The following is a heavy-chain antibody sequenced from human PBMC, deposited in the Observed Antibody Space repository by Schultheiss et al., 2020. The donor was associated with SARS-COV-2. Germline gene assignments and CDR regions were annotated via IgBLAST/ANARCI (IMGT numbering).Heavy chain of an antibody. D-gene: IGHD2-15*01. V-gene: IGHV4-59*12. CDR1: GGSISSYY. Sequence: SETLSLTCTVSGGSISSYYWSWIRQPPGKGLEWIGYIYYSGSTYYNPSLKSRVTISVDTSKNQFSLKLSSVTAADTAVYYCARDLKGAYCSGGSCYGPGWFDPWGQGTLVTVSS. J-gene: IGHJ5*02. CDR2: IYYSGST. CDR3: ARDLKGAYCSGGSCYGPGWFDP.